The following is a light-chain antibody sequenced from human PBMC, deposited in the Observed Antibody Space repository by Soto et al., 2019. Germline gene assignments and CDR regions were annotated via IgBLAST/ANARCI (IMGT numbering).Light chain of an antibody. J-gene: IGKJ5*01. CDR3: QQYSSSLIT. CDR1: QSVSSN. V-gene: IGKV3-20*01. Sequence: EIVMTQSPATLSVSPGETVTLSCRASQSVSSNVAWYQQKPGQAPRLLIYGASSRATGIPDRFSGSGSGTDFTLTISRLEPEDFAVYYCQQYSSSLITFGQGTRLEIK. CDR2: GAS.